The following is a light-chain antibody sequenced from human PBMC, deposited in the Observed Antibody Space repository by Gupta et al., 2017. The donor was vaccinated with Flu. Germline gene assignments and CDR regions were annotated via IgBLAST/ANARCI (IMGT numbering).Light chain of an antibody. V-gene: IGLV2-14*01. CDR1: SSDVGGYNY. CDR3: SSYTSTTTPGV. CDR2: EVS. J-gene: IGLJ1*01. Sequence: QSALTQPASVSGSPGPSITISCTGTSSDVGGYNYVSWYQQHPGKAPKLMIYEVSNRPSGVSNRFSGSKSGNTASLTISGLHSEDEADYFCSSYTSTTTPGVFGTGTRVTVL.